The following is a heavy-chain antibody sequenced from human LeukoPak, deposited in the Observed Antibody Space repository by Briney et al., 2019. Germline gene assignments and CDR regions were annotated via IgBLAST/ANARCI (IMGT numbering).Heavy chain of an antibody. J-gene: IGHJ4*02. CDR3: AKDQSSGWGIFDY. V-gene: IGHV3-23*01. CDR2: LSTSGGST. CDR1: GFTFTNYA. Sequence: GGSLRLSCAASGFTFTNYAMNWVRQAPGKGLEWVSTLSTSGGSTYYADSVKGRFTISRDNSKNTLYPQMNSLRAEDTAVYYCAKDQSSGWGIFDYWGQGALVTLSS. D-gene: IGHD6-19*01.